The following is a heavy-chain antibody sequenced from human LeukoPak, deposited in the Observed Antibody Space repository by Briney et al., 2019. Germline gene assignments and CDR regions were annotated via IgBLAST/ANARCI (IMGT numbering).Heavy chain of an antibody. J-gene: IGHJ4*02. CDR3: ARETVTQLFDY. D-gene: IGHD4-17*01. CDR1: GGSISSYY. Sequence: PSETLPLTCTVSGGSISSYYWSWIRQPPGKGLEWIGYIYYSGSTNYNPSLKSRVTISVDTSKNQFSLKLSSVTAADTAVYYCARETVTQLFDYWGQGTLVTVSS. CDR2: IYYSGST. V-gene: IGHV4-59*01.